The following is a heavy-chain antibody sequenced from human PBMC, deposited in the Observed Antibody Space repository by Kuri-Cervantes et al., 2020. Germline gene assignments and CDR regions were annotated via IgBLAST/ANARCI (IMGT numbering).Heavy chain of an antibody. V-gene: IGHV3-53*01. D-gene: IGHD1-26*01. J-gene: IGHJ3*02. CDR1: GFTFNNYA. CDR2: IYSGGST. Sequence: GESLKISCAASGFTFNNYAMNWVRQAPGKGLEWVSVIYSGGSTYYADSVKGRFTISRDNSKNTLYLQMNSLRAEDTAVYYCASVASSGSYYRDAFDIWGQGTMVTVSS. CDR3: ASVASSGSYYRDAFDI.